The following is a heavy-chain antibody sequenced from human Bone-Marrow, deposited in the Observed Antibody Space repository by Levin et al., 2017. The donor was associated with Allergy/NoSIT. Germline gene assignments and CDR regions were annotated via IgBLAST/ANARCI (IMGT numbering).Heavy chain of an antibody. D-gene: IGHD1-1*01. CDR2: IYHSGNT. V-gene: IGHV4-30-4*01. Sequence: SETLSLTCTVSGGSISSGYYYWTWIRQSPGKDLEWLGYIYHSGNTYYNPALKSRVTISIDTSKHQFSLKLASVTAADTAVYDCAGELGTSDAFDIWGRGTMVSVSS. CDR3: AGELGTSDAFDI. J-gene: IGHJ3*02. CDR1: GGSISSGYYY.